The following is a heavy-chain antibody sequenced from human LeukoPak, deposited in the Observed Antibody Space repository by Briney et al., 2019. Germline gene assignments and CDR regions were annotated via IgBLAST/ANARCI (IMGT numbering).Heavy chain of an antibody. J-gene: IGHJ4*02. CDR2: IYYSGST. Sequence: PSQTLSLTCTVSGGSISSGGYYWSWIRQPPGKGLEWIGYIYYSGSTYYSPSLKSRVTISVDTSKNQFSLKLSSVTAADTAVYYCARAGIVLMDNWGQGTLVTVSS. CDR3: ARAGIVLMDN. CDR1: GGSISSGGYY. D-gene: IGHD2-8*01. V-gene: IGHV4-30-4*08.